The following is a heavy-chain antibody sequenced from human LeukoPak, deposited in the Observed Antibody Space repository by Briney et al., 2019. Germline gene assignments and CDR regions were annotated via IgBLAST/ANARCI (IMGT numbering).Heavy chain of an antibody. D-gene: IGHD3-10*01. J-gene: IGHJ5*02. CDR3: ARYGSWSYYRTSNWFHP. CDR1: GFTFSNHW. Sequence: PGGSLRLSCVSSGFTFSNHWMSWVRQAPGKGLEWVANIKRDGTEKYYVDSVKGRFTISRDNAKNSLYLQMNGLRADDTAVYYCARYGSWSYYRTSNWFHPWGQGTLVTVSS. CDR2: IKRDGTEK. V-gene: IGHV3-7*01.